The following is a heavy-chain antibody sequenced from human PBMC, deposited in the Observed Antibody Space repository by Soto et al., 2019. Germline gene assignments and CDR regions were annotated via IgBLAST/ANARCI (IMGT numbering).Heavy chain of an antibody. V-gene: IGHV4-34*01. Sequence: QVQRQQWGAGLLKPSETLSLTCAVYGGSFSGYYWSWIRQPPGKGLEWIGEINHSGSTNYNPSLKSRVTISVDTSKNQFSLKLSSVTAADTAVYYCAGGVPICGGDCSTGYYYYYMDVWGKGTTVTVSS. CDR2: INHSGST. D-gene: IGHD2-21*01. J-gene: IGHJ6*03. CDR1: GGSFSGYY. CDR3: AGGVPICGGDCSTGYYYYYMDV.